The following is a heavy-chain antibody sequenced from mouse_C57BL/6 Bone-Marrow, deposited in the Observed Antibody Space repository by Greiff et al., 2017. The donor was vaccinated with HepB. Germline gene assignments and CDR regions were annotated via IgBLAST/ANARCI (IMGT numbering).Heavy chain of an antibody. CDR3: ARSGGSSYDYFDY. V-gene: IGHV1-9*01. J-gene: IGHJ2*01. D-gene: IGHD1-1*01. Sequence: QVQLQQSGAELMKPGASVKLSCKATGYTFTGYWIEWVKQRPGHGLEWIGEILPGSGSTNYNEKFKGKATFTAVTSSNTAYMQRSSLTTEDSAIYYCARSGGSSYDYFDYWGQGTTLTVSS. CDR1: GYTFTGYW. CDR2: ILPGSGST.